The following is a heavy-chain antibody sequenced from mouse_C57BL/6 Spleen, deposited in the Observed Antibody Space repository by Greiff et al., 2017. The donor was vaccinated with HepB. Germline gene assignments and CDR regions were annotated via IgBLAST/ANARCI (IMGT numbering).Heavy chain of an antibody. V-gene: IGHV5-4*01. D-gene: IGHD1-1*01. CDR2: ISDGGSYT. CDR3: ARDHYGSSSHWYFDV. J-gene: IGHJ1*03. CDR1: GFTFSSYA. Sequence: EVHLVESGGGLVKPGGSLKLSCAASGFTFSSYAMSWVRQTPEKRLEWVATISDGGSYTYYPDNVKGRFTISRDNAKNNLYLQMSHLKSEDTAMYYCARDHYGSSSHWYFDVWGTGTTVTVSS.